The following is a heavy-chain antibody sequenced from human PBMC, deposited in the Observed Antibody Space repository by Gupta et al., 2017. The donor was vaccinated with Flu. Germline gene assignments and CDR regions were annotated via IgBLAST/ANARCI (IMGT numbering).Heavy chain of an antibody. V-gene: IGHV5-51*01. D-gene: IGHD5-18*01. CDR3: AGHSDTAMVYNWFDP. Sequence: MPGKGLEWTGIIYPGDSDTRYSPSFQGQVTISADKSISTAYLQWSSLKASDTAMYYCAGHSDTAMVYNWFDPWGQGTLVTVSS. J-gene: IGHJ5*02. CDR2: IYPGDSDT.